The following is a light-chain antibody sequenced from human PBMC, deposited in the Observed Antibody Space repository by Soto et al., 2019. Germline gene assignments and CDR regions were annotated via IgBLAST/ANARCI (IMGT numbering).Light chain of an antibody. CDR3: QKYNSAPWT. V-gene: IGKV1-27*01. CDR2: AAS. Sequence: DIQMTQSPSSLSASVGDRVTITCRARQGISNYLTWYQQKPGKVPKLRIYAASTLQSGAPSRFSGSGSGTDFTLTISSRQPEDVATYYFQKYNSAPWTFGQGTKGQIK. J-gene: IGKJ1*01. CDR1: QGISNY.